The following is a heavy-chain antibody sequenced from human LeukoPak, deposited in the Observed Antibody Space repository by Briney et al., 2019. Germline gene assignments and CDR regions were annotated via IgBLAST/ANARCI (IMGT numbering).Heavy chain of an antibody. V-gene: IGHV4-4*02. J-gene: IGHJ4*02. D-gene: IGHD3-10*01. CDR2: VHHSGGT. CDR1: GGSISSSNW. CDR3: ARGEEYGSGTVHFDC. Sequence: PSGTLSLTCAVSGGSISSSNWWSWVRQPPGKGLEWIGEVHHSGGTNYNPSLKSRVTISADRSNNRFSLSLNSVTAADTAVFYCARGEEYGSGTVHFDCWGQGILVTVSS.